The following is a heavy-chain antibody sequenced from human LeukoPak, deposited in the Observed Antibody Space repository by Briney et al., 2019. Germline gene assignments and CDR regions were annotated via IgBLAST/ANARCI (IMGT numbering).Heavy chain of an antibody. CDR1: GGSISDYF. V-gene: IGHV4-4*07. CDR2: IYPSGST. CDR3: ARGAYCGSASCYVTD. D-gene: IGHD2-2*01. J-gene: IGHJ4*02. Sequence: PSETLSLTCTVSGGSISDYFWTWIRQPAGKGLEWIGRIYPSGSTNYNPSLRSRVTILVDKSKNQFSLKLNSATAADTAVFYCARGAYCGSASCYVTDWGQGTLVTVSS.